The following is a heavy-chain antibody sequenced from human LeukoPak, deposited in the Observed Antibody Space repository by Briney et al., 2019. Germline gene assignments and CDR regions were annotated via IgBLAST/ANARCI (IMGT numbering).Heavy chain of an antibody. CDR1: GFTVSSNY. D-gene: IGHD3-10*01. Sequence: PGGSLRVPCAASGFTVSSNYMNWVRQALGKGLEWVSVIYSSGSTYYSDSVKGRFTISRDNSKNTLYLQMNSLRAEDTAVYYCARGSVVRGVIMQPFDYWGQGTLVTVSS. CDR3: ARGSVVRGVIMQPFDY. J-gene: IGHJ4*02. CDR2: IYSSGST. V-gene: IGHV3-66*01.